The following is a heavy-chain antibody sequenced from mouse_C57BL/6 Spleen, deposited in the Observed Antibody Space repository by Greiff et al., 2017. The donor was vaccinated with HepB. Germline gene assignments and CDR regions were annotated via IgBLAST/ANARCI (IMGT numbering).Heavy chain of an antibody. V-gene: IGHV1-82*01. J-gene: IGHJ2*01. CDR3: AREGITTVPYFDY. CDR1: GYAFSSSW. D-gene: IGHD2-4*01. Sequence: VQLQQSGPELVKPGASVKISCKASGYAFSSSWMNWVKQRPGKGLEWIGRNYPGDGDTNYNGKFKGKATLTADKSSSTAYMQLSSLTSEDSAVYFCAREGITTVPYFDYWGQGTTLTVSS. CDR2: NYPGDGDT.